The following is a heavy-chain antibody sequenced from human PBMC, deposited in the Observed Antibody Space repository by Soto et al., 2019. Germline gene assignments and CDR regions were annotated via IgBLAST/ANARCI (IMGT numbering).Heavy chain of an antibody. D-gene: IGHD6-19*01. CDR1: GYTFTNYA. CDR2: INAGNGNT. CDR3: ARAVAVAADFDY. J-gene: IGHJ4*02. Sequence: ASVKVSCKASGYTFTNYAIHWVRQAPGQRLEWMGWINAGNGNTKYSQKFQGRVTITRDTSASTAYMELCSLRSEDTAVYYCARAVAVAADFDYWGQGTLVTVSS. V-gene: IGHV1-3*01.